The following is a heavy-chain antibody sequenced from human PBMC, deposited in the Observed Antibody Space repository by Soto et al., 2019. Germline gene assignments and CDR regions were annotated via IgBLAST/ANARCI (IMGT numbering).Heavy chain of an antibody. CDR1: GYTFNTYG. J-gene: IGHJ4*02. CDR3: ARDVGYCSSSTCLIDH. Sequence: GASVKVSCKASGYTFNTYGIRWVRQAPGQGLEWMGWISTFNGETRYAQKFQARVTVTTDTSTTTGYMELRSLRSDDTAVYYCARDVGYCSSSTCLIDHWGQGTLVTVSS. V-gene: IGHV1-18*01. CDR2: ISTFNGET. D-gene: IGHD2-2*01.